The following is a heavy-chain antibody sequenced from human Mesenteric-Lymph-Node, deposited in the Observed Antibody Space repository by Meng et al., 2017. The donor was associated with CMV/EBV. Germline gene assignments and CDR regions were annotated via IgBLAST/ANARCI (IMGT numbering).Heavy chain of an antibody. CDR3: ARSCVLGYCSTTSGGAFDP. D-gene: IGHD2-8*01. CDR2: IKQDGGEK. V-gene: IGHV3-7*01. J-gene: IGHJ5*02. Sequence: GESLKISCAASGFTFSSYWMSWVRQAPGKGLQWVAKIKQDGGEKYYVDSVKGRLTISRDNAKNSLCLQMNSLRAEDTAVYYCARSCVLGYCSTTSGGAFDPWGQGTLVTVSS. CDR1: GFTFSSYW.